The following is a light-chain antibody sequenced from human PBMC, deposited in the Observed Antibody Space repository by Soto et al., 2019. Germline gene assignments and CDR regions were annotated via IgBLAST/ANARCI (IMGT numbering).Light chain of an antibody. CDR1: QSISGW. Sequence: DIQMTQSPSTLSASVGDRVTITCRASQSISGWLAWYQQRPGKAPNLLIFDVSSLESGVPSRFSGSGYGTEFTLTISSLQPDDFATYYCQHYDNYPITFGQGTRLEIK. V-gene: IGKV1-5*01. CDR3: QHYDNYPIT. J-gene: IGKJ5*01. CDR2: DVS.